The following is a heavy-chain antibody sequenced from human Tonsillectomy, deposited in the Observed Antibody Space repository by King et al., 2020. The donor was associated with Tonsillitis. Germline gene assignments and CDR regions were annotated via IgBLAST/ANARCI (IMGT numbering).Heavy chain of an antibody. CDR3: AKGIFYAAFDI. CDR2: IGGGGDDT. D-gene: IGHD2/OR15-2a*01. V-gene: IGHV3-23*04. Sequence: VQLVESGGGLLQPGGSLRLSCAASGFSFGSYAMIWVRQAPGKGLEWVSTIGGGGDDTYYADSVKGRFTIPRDNSKNTLFLQINNLRAEDTAAYYCAKGIFYAAFDIWGQGTMVIVSS. CDR1: GFSFGSYA. J-gene: IGHJ3*02.